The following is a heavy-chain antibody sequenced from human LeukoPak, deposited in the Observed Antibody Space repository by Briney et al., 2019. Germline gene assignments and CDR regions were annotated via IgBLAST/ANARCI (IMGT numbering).Heavy chain of an antibody. J-gene: IGHJ5*02. CDR3: ARDRWELTPAKGWFDA. CDR2: IYVSGRT. Sequence: SETLSPTCAVSGDSMTNYYWSWIRQPAGQGLEWIGHIYVSGRTNYNPSFKSRVSMSIDTSKKQFSLNLTSVSAADTAVYFCARDRWELTPAKGWFDAWGQGTLVTVSS. CDR1: GDSMTNYY. D-gene: IGHD1-26*01. V-gene: IGHV4-4*07.